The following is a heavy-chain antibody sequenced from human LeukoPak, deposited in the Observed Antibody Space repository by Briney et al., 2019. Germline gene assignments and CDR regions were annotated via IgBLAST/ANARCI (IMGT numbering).Heavy chain of an antibody. CDR2: ISAYNGNT. D-gene: IGHD3-10*01. Sequence: ASVKVSCKASGYTFTSYGISWVRQAPGQGLEWMGWISAYNGNTNYAQKLQGRVTMTTDTSTSTAYMELRSLRSDDTAVYYCARDYGITMVRGVFDYWGQGTLVTVSS. J-gene: IGHJ4*02. V-gene: IGHV1-18*01. CDR3: ARDYGITMVRGVFDY. CDR1: GYTFTSYG.